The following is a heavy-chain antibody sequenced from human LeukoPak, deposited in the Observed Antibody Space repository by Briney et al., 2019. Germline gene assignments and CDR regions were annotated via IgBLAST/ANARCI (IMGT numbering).Heavy chain of an antibody. CDR1: GGTFSSYA. J-gene: IGHJ4*02. CDR3: AREAAAALYYFDY. CDR2: IIPIFGTA. Sequence: SVKVSCKASGGTFSSYAISWVRQAPGQGLEWMGGIIPIFGTANYAQKFQGRVTITTDESTSTAYMELSSLRSEDTAVYYCAREAAAALYYFDYWGQGTLVTVSS. V-gene: IGHV1-69*05. D-gene: IGHD6-13*01.